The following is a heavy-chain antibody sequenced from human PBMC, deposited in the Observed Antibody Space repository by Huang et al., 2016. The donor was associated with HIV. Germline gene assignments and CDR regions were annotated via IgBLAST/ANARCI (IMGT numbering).Heavy chain of an antibody. CDR3: ARMDTSMARDFYYYMDV. Sequence: QVQLQESGPGLVRPSGTLSLTCTVSGDSISGHSWSWIRQPPGKGLEWIGTVSSAGRTRYNPSLKSRVTITTDTSKNEFSLKVASVTAADTAMYFCARMDTSMARDFYYYMDVWGKGTPATVS. V-gene: IGHV4-4*08. CDR1: GDSISGHS. J-gene: IGHJ6*03. D-gene: IGHD5-18*01. CDR2: VSSAGRT.